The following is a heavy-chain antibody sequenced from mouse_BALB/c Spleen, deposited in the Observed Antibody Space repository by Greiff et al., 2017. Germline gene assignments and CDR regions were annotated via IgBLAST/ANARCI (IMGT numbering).Heavy chain of an antibody. Sequence: EVKLVESGAELVRSGASVKLSCTASGFNIKDYYMHWVKQRPEQGLEWIGWIDPENGDTEYAPKFQGKATMTADTSSNTAYLQLSSLTSEDTAVYYCNEGPDYYGSSYGYWGQGTTLTVSS. CDR1: GFNIKDYY. V-gene: IGHV14-4*02. CDR3: NEGPDYYGSSYGY. J-gene: IGHJ2*01. CDR2: IDPENGDT. D-gene: IGHD1-1*01.